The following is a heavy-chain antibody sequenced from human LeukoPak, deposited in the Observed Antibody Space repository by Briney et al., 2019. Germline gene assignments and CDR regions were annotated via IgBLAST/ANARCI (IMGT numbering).Heavy chain of an antibody. CDR1: GFTFSSYS. CDR2: IAGSGGTT. CDR3: AKDYATVGDYDY. Sequence: GGSLRLSCGASGFTFSSYSINWVLQAPGNGLEWVSAIAGSGGTTYYADSVKGRFTISRDNSKNTLYLQMNSLRAEDTAVYYCAKDYATVGDYDYWGQGTLVTVSS. J-gene: IGHJ4*02. V-gene: IGHV3-23*01. D-gene: IGHD4-23*01.